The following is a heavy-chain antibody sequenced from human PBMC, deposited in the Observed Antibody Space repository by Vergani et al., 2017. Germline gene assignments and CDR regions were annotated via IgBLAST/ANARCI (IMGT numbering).Heavy chain of an antibody. J-gene: IGHJ4*02. V-gene: IGHV4-61*02. D-gene: IGHD2-21*01. CDR3: ARGCGGDCYHDY. CDR2: IHTSGST. Sequence: QVQLQESGPGLVKPSQTLSLTCTVSGGSISSHNYYWSWIRQPAGKGLEWIGRIHTSGSTYYNPSLKSRVTISVDTSKNQFSLKLSSVTAADTAVYYCARGCGGDCYHDYWGQGTLVTVSS. CDR1: GGSISSHNYY.